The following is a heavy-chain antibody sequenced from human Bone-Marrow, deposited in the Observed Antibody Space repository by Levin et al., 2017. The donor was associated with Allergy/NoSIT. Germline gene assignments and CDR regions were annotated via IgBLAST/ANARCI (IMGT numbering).Heavy chain of an antibody. Sequence: SETLSLTCTVSGGSISAYYWSWIRQAPGKGLEWIGHVYHSGSTNYNPSLKSRVAISADTSKNQFSLKLRSVTAADTAFYYCATTMVRGDKFDYWGQGSLVTVSS. V-gene: IGHV4-59*01. D-gene: IGHD3-10*01. CDR1: GGSISAYY. CDR2: VYHSGST. CDR3: ATTMVRGDKFDY. J-gene: IGHJ4*02.